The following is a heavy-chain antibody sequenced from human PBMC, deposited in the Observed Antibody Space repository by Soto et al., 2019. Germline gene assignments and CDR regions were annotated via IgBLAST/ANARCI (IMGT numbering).Heavy chain of an antibody. CDR2: IYYSGST. J-gene: IGHJ4*02. V-gene: IGHV4-61*01. D-gene: IGHD3-22*01. Sequence: SETLSLTCTVSGGSVSSGSYYWSWIRQPPGKGLEWIGYIYYSGSTNYNPSLKSRVTISVDTSKNQFSLKLSSVTAADTAVYYCAREHDSSVAYGYRGQGTLVTVSS. CDR1: GGSVSSGSYY. CDR3: AREHDSSVAYGY.